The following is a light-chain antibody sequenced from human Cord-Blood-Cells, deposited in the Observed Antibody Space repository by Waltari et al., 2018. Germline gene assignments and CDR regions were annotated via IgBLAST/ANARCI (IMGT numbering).Light chain of an antibody. Sequence: QSALTQPASVSGSPGQSITISCTGTSSDVGSYNLVSCYQQHPGKAPKLMVYEGSKRPSGCFKRVSGYELGKSGSLTTSGLQAEDGAAYSCGSVLGMISWVFGGGTQVP. CDR1: SSDVGSYNL. V-gene: IGLV2-23*01. J-gene: IGLJ3*02. CDR2: EGS. CDR3: GSVLGMISWV.